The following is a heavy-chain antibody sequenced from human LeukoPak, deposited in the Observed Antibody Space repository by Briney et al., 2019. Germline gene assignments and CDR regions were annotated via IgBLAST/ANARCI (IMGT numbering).Heavy chain of an antibody. CDR3: ARYYDILTGYYIHYYYGMDV. CDR2: ISSRSSYI. J-gene: IGHJ6*04. CDR1: GVTFSSYS. V-gene: IGHV3-21*01. D-gene: IGHD3-9*01. Sequence: GGSLRLSCAASGVTFSSYSMNYVRQAPGKGLEGVSSISSRSSYIHSAASVKGRFTISIDNAKNSLYLQMNSLRAEDTAVYYCARYYDILTGYYIHYYYGMDVWGKGTTVTVSS.